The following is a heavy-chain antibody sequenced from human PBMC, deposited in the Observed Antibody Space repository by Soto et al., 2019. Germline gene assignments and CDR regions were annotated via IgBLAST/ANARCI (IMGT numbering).Heavy chain of an antibody. CDR3: ARRAWDSYYAIDF. CDR2: ISYDGSEK. CDR1: GFTYTDFS. J-gene: IGHJ6*02. Sequence: VQLVESGGGEVQPGRSLRLSCSASGFTYTDFSLHWVRQAPGKGLEWVAIISYDGSEKYYADSVKGRFAISRDNPKNTLYLEMNSLRPEDTAVYFCARRAWDSYYAIDFWGQGTTVTVFS. D-gene: IGHD3-22*01. V-gene: IGHV3-30*09.